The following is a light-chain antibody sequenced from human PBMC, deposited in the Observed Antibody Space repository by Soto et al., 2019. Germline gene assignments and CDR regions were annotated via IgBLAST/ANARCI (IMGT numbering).Light chain of an antibody. CDR2: NNN. Sequence: QSVLTQPPSASGTPGQRVTISCSGSSSNIGSNTVNWYQQLPGTAHKLLIYNNNQRPSGVPDRFSGSKSGTSASLAIIGLQSEAEDDYYCAAWDDSLNGLVFGAGTKLTVL. V-gene: IGLV1-44*01. CDR1: SSNIGSNT. CDR3: AAWDDSLNGLV. J-gene: IGLJ1*01.